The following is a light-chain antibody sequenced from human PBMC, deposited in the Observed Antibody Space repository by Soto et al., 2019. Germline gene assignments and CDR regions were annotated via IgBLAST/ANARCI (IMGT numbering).Light chain of an antibody. V-gene: IGKV1-5*01. CDR3: QLYHSYSWT. J-gene: IGKJ1*01. CDR1: QSISSW. CDR2: AAS. Sequence: DIQMNQSPSTLSASVGDRVTITCRASQSISSWLAWYQQKPGKAPKLLIFAASTLVRGVPSRFSGRGSGTEFTLTISSLQPDDFATYYCQLYHSYSWTFGQGTKVDNK.